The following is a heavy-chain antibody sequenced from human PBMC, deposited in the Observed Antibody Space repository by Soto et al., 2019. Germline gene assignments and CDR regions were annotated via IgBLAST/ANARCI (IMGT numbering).Heavy chain of an antibody. J-gene: IGHJ4*02. CDR1: GGSISIGGYS. CDR2: IYHSGST. V-gene: IGHV4-30-2*01. CDR3: ARVTTVTIFDY. D-gene: IGHD4-17*01. Sequence: SETLSLTCAVSGGSISIGGYSWSWIRQPPGKGLEWIGYIYHSGSTYYNPSLKSRVTISVDRSKNQFSLKLSSVTAADTAVYYCARVTTVTIFDYWGQGTLVTVSS.